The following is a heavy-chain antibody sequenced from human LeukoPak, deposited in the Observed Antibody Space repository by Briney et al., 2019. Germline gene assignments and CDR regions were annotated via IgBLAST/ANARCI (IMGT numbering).Heavy chain of an antibody. CDR1: GDSINSGGYY. J-gene: IGHJ4*02. V-gene: IGHV4-31*03. D-gene: IGHD3-22*01. CDR3: ARALALDYYDSSGLVDY. Sequence: SETLSLTCSVSGDSINSGGYYWSWIRQHPGKGLEWIGYIYYSGSTYYNPSLKSRVTISVDTSKNQFSLKLSSVTAADTAVYYCARALALDYYDSSGLVDYWGQGTLVTVSS. CDR2: IYYSGST.